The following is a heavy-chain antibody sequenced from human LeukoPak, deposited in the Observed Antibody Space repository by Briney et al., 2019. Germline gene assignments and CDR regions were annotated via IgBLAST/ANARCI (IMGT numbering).Heavy chain of an antibody. V-gene: IGHV3-48*01. D-gene: IGHD3-3*01. CDR2: ISGSSGTI. CDR1: GFTFRSHS. Sequence: GGSLRLSCTASGFTFRSHSMIWVRQAPGKGLEWISYISGSSGTIYYADSVKGRFIISRDNDKNSLYLQMNSLRAEDTAVYYCAKDQSSRPDYYFDYWGQGTLVTVSS. CDR3: AKDQSSRPDYYFDY. J-gene: IGHJ4*02.